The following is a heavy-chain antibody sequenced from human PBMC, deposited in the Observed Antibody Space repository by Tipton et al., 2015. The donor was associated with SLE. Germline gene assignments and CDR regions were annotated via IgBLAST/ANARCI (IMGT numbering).Heavy chain of an antibody. CDR2: ISAYNGNT. D-gene: IGHD2-15*01. J-gene: IGHJ4*02. CDR3: ARRRNYGYCSGGSCSGGSFDY. CDR1: GYTFTSYG. V-gene: IGHV1-18*01. Sequence: QVQLVQSGAEVKKPGASVKVSCKASGYTFTSYGISWVRQAPGQGLEWMGWISAYNGNTNYAQKLQGRVTMTTDTSTSTAYMELRSLRSDDTAVYYCARRRNYGYCSGGSCSGGSFDYWGQGTLVTVSS.